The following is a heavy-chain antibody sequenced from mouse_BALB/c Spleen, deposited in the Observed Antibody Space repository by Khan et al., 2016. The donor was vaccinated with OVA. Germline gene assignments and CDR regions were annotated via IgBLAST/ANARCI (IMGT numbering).Heavy chain of an antibody. CDR1: GYSITSDYA. D-gene: IGHD1-1*01. Sequence: EVELVESGPGLVKPSQSLSLTCTVTGYSITSDYAWNWIRQFPGNKLEWMGYISYSGNTKYNPSLKSRISITRDTSKNQFFLQLNSVTIEDTATYYCARIYGGDFDYWGQGTTRTVSS. J-gene: IGHJ2*01. V-gene: IGHV3-2*02. CDR3: ARIYGGDFDY. CDR2: ISYSGNT.